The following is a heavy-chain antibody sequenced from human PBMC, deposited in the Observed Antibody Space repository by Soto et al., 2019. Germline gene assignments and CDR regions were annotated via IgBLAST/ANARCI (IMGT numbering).Heavy chain of an antibody. J-gene: IGHJ6*02. Sequence: LRLSCVASEFSISPYWMSWVRQAPGKGLEWVANIKEDGSAARYVDSARDRFLISRDNTKNSLYLQMTNLRAEDTAVYYCARVPTTVTTPGMDVWGQGTTGTVSS. CDR1: EFSISPYW. V-gene: IGHV3-7*01. D-gene: IGHD4-4*01. CDR3: ARVPTTVTTPGMDV. CDR2: IKEDGSAA.